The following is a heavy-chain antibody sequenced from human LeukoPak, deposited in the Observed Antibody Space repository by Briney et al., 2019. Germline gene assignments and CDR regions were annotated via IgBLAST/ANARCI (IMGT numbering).Heavy chain of an antibody. V-gene: IGHV3-30*02. Sequence: GGPLRLSCAASGFTLSSYGMHWVRQAPGKGLEWVAFIRYDGSNKYYADSVKGRFTISRDNAKNSLYLQMNSPRAEDTAVYYCARAQQVVMGYFDYWGQGTLVTVSS. CDR3: ARAQQVVMGYFDY. CDR1: GFTLSSYG. CDR2: IRYDGSNK. D-gene: IGHD3-22*01. J-gene: IGHJ4*02.